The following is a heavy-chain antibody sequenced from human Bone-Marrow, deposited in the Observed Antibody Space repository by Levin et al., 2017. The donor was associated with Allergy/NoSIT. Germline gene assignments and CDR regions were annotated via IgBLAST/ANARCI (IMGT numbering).Heavy chain of an antibody. CDR3: ARVNCGGDCPARDGAFDL. D-gene: IGHD2-21*02. V-gene: IGHV3-74*01. J-gene: IGHJ2*01. CDR1: GFTFSTYW. CDR2: INGDGSRS. Sequence: GASVKVSCAASGFTFSTYWMHWVRQVPGKGPVWVSRINGDGSRSYYADSVTGRFTISRDNAENTVYLQMNSLRDEDTAVYYCARVNCGGDCPARDGAFDLWGRGTLVTVS.